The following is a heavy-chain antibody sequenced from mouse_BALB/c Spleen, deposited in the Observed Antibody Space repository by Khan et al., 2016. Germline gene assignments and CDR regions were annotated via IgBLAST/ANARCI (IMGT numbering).Heavy chain of an antibody. CDR3: TREGSSPY. CDR2: IDPANVNT. CDR1: GFNIKDNY. Sequence: VQLKESGAELVKPGASVKLSCTASGFNIKDNYMHWVKQRPEQGLEWIGRIDPANVNTKYEPKLQGKATIPADTSSNTAYLQLSSLTSEDSAVYYCTREGSSPYWGQGTTLTVSS. J-gene: IGHJ2*01. V-gene: IGHV14-3*02.